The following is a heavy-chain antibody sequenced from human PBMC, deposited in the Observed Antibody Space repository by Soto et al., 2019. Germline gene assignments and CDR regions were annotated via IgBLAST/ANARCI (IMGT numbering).Heavy chain of an antibody. V-gene: IGHV5-51*01. Sequence: PGESLKISCKGSGYSFTSYWIGWVRQMPGKGLEWMGIIYPGDSDTRYSPSFQGQVTISADKSISTAYLQWSSLKASDTAMYYWARLPYYYGSGSYFPLDYYYYMDVWGKGTTVTVSS. D-gene: IGHD3-10*01. CDR3: ARLPYYYGSGSYFPLDYYYYMDV. CDR1: GYSFTSYW. CDR2: IYPGDSDT. J-gene: IGHJ6*03.